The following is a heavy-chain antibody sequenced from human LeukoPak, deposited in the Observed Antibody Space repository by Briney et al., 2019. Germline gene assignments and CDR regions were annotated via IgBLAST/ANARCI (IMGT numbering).Heavy chain of an antibody. CDR2: INSDGSST. D-gene: IGHD6-13*01. CDR3: ARPSQLALFNY. V-gene: IGHV3-74*01. J-gene: IGHJ4*02. CDR1: GFTFSSFW. Sequence: QPGGSLGLSCAASGFTFSSFWMHWVRQAPGKGLVWVSRINSDGSSTNYADSVKGRFTISRDNAKNTLYLQMNSLRDEDTSVYYCARPSQLALFNYWGQGTLITVSS.